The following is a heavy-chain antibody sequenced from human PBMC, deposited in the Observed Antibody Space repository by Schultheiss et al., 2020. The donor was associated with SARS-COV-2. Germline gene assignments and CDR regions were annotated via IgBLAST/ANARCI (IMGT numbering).Heavy chain of an antibody. D-gene: IGHD4-17*01. Sequence: ASVKVSCKASGYTFTSYALHWVRQAPGQRLEWMGRINGGNGDTKYSQKFRGRVTITSDRSVSTAYMELSSLRSEDTAVYYCARGSYGDAYRWGQGTLVTVSS. V-gene: IGHV1-3*01. CDR2: INGGNGDT. J-gene: IGHJ5*02. CDR3: ARGSYGDAYR. CDR1: GYTFTSYA.